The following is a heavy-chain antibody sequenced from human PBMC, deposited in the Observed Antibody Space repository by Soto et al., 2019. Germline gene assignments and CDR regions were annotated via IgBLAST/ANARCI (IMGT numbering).Heavy chain of an antibody. D-gene: IGHD6-13*01. Sequence: GGSLRLSCAASGFTFSNAWMTWVRQAPGKGLEWVGRIKKKTDSETTHYAAPVRGRFTISRDDSKNTLYLQMNSLKIEDTAVYYCSTQEYSSNWYYFEYWGQGA. CDR3: STQEYSSNWYYFEY. J-gene: IGHJ4*02. CDR1: GFTFSNAW. CDR2: IKKKTDSETT. V-gene: IGHV3-15*07.